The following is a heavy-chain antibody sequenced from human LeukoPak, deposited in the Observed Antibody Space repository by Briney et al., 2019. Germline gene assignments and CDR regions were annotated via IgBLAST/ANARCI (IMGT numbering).Heavy chain of an antibody. J-gene: IGHJ6*02. D-gene: IGHD4-17*01. CDR1: GGSFSGYH. V-gene: IGHV4-34*01. CDR3: ARGRGTVTTYYYYGMDV. CDR2: INHSGST. Sequence: SETLSLTCAVYGGSFSGYHWSWIRQPPGKGLEWIGEINHSGSTNYNPSLKSRVTISVDTSKNQFSLKLSSVTAADMAVYYCARGRGTVTTYYYYGMDVWGQGTTVTVSS.